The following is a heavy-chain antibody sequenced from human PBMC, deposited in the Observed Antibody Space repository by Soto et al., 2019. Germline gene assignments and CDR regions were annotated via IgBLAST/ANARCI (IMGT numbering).Heavy chain of an antibody. Sequence: GGSLRLSCAASGFTFSSYDMHWVRQATGKGLEWVSAIGTAGDPYYPGSVKGRFTISRENAKNSLYLQMNSLRAGDTAVYYCARGVYDSSGYGYYYYGMDVWGQGTTVTVSS. D-gene: IGHD3-22*01. J-gene: IGHJ6*02. V-gene: IGHV3-13*05. CDR2: IGTAGDP. CDR1: GFTFSSYD. CDR3: ARGVYDSSGYGYYYYGMDV.